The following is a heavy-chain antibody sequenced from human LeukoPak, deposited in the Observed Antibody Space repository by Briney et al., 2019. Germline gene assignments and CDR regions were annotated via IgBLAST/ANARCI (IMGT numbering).Heavy chain of an antibody. J-gene: IGHJ4*02. V-gene: IGHV4-39*07. D-gene: IGHD1-26*01. Sequence: SETLSLTCTVSGGSISSSSYYWGWIRQPPGKGLEWIGSIYYSGSTYYNPSLKSRVTISVDTSKNQFSLKLSSVAAADTAVYYCARISGSYYRHFDYWGQGTLVTVSP. CDR1: GGSISSSSYY. CDR2: IYYSGST. CDR3: ARISGSYYRHFDY.